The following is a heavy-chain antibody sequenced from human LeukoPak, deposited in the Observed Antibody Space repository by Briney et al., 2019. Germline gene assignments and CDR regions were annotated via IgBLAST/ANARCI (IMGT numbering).Heavy chain of an antibody. CDR3: VRSGYFSGSYFDP. V-gene: IGHV4-4*07. J-gene: IGHJ5*02. D-gene: IGHD3-22*01. Sequence: SETLSLTCTVSGGSISGYFWGWIRQPAGSGLEWIGRVYSSGDTDYNPSLRSRVAMSLDTSKNQFSLRVNSVTAADTAVYSCVRSGYFSGSYFDPWSQGILVTVSS. CDR1: GGSISGYF. CDR2: VYSSGDT.